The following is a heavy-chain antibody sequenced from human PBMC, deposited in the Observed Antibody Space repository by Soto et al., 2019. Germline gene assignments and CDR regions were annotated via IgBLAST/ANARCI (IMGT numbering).Heavy chain of an antibody. J-gene: IGHJ4*02. Sequence: QVQLVQSGAEVKKPGASVKVSCKASGYNFISYEIDWVRQATGQGLEWMGWMNPNSGNTGYAQKFQGRVTMTRNTSISTAYVELSSLRSEDTAVYFCARAAAGLAYWGQGTVVTVSS. CDR2: MNPNSGNT. CDR3: ARAAAGLAY. V-gene: IGHV1-8*01. CDR1: GYNFISYE. D-gene: IGHD6-13*01.